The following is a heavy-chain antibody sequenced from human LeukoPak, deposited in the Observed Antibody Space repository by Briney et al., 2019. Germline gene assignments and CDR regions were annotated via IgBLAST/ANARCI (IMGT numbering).Heavy chain of an antibody. Sequence: ASVKVSCKGSGYSFTTYWIGWVRQMPGKGLEWMGIIYPGDSDTRYSPSFQGRVTISADKSVSTAYLQWSSLKGSDTAMYYCARRGSGWYVDYWGQGTLVTVSS. CDR3: ARRGSGWYVDY. CDR1: GYSFTTYW. V-gene: IGHV5-51*01. D-gene: IGHD6-19*01. CDR2: IYPGDSDT. J-gene: IGHJ4*02.